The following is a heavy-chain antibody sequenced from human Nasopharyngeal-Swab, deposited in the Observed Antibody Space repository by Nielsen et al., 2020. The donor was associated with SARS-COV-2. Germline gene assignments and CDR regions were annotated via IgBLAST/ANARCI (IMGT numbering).Heavy chain of an antibody. V-gene: IGHV3-23*03. J-gene: IGHJ6*02. D-gene: IGHD2-8*02. CDR3: AKDGTLLGYYYYGMDV. Sequence: GESLKISCAASGFTFSSYAMSWVRQAPGKGLEWVSVIYSGGSSTYYADPVKGRFTISRDNSKNTLYLQMNSLRAEDTAVYYCAKDGTLLGYYYYGMDVWGQGTTVTVSS. CDR2: IYSGGSST. CDR1: GFTFSSYA.